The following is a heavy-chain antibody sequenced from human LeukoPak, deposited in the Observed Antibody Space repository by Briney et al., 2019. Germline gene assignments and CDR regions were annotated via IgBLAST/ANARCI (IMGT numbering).Heavy chain of an antibody. V-gene: IGHV4-39*01. J-gene: IGHJ4*02. CDR1: GGSISSSSYC. CDR2: IYYSGSI. Sequence: SETLSLTCTVSGGSISSSSYCWGWIRQPPGKGLEWIGSIYYSGSIYYNPALKSRVTIFVDTSKTQFSLKLDSVTAADTAVYYCASGYFAADYWGQGTLVTVSS. CDR3: ASGYFAADY. D-gene: IGHD3-9*01.